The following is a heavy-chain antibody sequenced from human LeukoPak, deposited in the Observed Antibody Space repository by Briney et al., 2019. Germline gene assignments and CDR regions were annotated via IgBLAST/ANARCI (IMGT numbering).Heavy chain of an antibody. V-gene: IGHV3-7*03. J-gene: IGHJ5*02. Sequence: GGSLRLSCAASGFTFSSYWMSWVRQAPGKGLEWVANIKQDGSEKYYVDSVKGRFTISRDNAKNSLYLQMNSLRAEDTAVYYCARDSMDCSSTGCYGGWFDPWGQGTLVTVSS. CDR1: GFTFSSYW. CDR3: ARDSMDCSSTGCYGGWFDP. D-gene: IGHD2-2*01. CDR2: IKQDGSEK.